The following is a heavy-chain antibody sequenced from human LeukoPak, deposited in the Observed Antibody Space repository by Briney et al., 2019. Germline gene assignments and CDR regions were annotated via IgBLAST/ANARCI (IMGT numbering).Heavy chain of an antibody. D-gene: IGHD6-19*01. CDR3: AREATWGQWYFDH. CDR1: GFSFSNHG. J-gene: IGHJ4*02. V-gene: IGHV3-30*03. CDR2: IASDGVAK. Sequence: PGTSLRLSCVVSGFSFSNHGMHWVRQAPGKGLGWVSVIASDGVAKFYADSVKGRFTLSRNNPKNMFFLQMNLLTVEDTAIYYCAREATWGQWYFDHWGQGTPVTVSS.